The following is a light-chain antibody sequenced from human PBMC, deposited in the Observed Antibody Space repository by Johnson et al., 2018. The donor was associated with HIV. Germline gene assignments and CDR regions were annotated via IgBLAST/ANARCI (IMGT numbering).Light chain of an antibody. CDR1: TSTIGNNY. CDR3: GTWDSSLSAGEV. J-gene: IGLJ1*01. Sequence: QSVLTQPPSVSAAPGQKVTISCSGSTSTIGNNYVSWYQVLPGTAPKLLIYENDKRPSGIPDRFSGSKSGTSATLGITGLQTGDEADYYCGTWDSSLSAGEVFGTGTKVTVL. V-gene: IGLV1-51*02. CDR2: END.